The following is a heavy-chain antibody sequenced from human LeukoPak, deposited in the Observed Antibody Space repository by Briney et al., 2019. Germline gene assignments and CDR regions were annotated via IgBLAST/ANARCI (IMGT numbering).Heavy chain of an antibody. CDR1: GGSITGYY. J-gene: IGHJ5*02. CDR2: IYDSGST. Sequence: SETLSLTCTVSGGSITGYYWSWIRQPPGKGLDWIGYIYDSGSTNHNPSLKSRVTISVDTSKNQFSLKLSSVTAADTAVYYCARLRRVSYDYVWGSYRYNWFDPWGQGTLVTVSS. CDR3: ARLRRVSYDYVWGSYRYNWFDP. V-gene: IGHV4-59*12. D-gene: IGHD3-16*02.